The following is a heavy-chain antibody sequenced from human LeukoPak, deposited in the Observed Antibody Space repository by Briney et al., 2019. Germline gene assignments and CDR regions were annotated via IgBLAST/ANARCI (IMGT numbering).Heavy chain of an antibody. V-gene: IGHV4-34*01. Sequence: SETLSLTYAVYGGSFSGYYWSWIRQPPGKGLEWIGEINHSGSTNYNPSLKSRVTISVDTSKNQFSLKLSSVTAADTAVCYCARGRRERYFDIRTIHHYMDVWGKGTTVTVSS. D-gene: IGHD3-9*01. J-gene: IGHJ6*03. CDR2: INHSGST. CDR3: ARGRRERYFDIRTIHHYMDV. CDR1: GGSFSGYY.